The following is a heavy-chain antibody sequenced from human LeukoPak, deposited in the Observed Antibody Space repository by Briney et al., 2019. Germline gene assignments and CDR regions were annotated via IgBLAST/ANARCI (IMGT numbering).Heavy chain of an antibody. D-gene: IGHD2/OR15-2a*01. CDR2: IYHSGST. Sequence: SQTLSLTCTVSGGSLSSGGYYWSWIRQPPGTGLEWIGYIYHSGSTYYNPSLKSRVTISVDRSKNQFSLKLSSVTAADTAVYYCASTSMPYYYYMDVWGKGTTVTVSS. V-gene: IGHV4-30-2*01. CDR1: GGSLSSGGYY. J-gene: IGHJ6*03. CDR3: ASTSMPYYYYMDV.